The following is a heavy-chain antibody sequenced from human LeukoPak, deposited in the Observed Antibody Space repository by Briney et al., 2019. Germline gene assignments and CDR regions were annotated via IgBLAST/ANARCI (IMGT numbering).Heavy chain of an antibody. CDR3: ARQRGRYYYYYMDV. V-gene: IGHV4-59*01. J-gene: IGHJ6*03. CDR1: GGSISSYY. Sequence: SETLSLTCTVSGGSISSYYWSWIRQPPGKGLEWSGYIYYSGSTNYNPSLKSRVTISVDTSKNQFSLKLSSVTAADTAVYYCARQRGRYYYYYMDVWGKGTTVTISS. CDR2: IYYSGST. D-gene: IGHD2-15*01.